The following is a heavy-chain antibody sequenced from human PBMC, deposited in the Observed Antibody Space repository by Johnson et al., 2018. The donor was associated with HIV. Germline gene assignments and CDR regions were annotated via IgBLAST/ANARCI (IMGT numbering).Heavy chain of an antibody. J-gene: IGHJ3*02. D-gene: IGHD1-26*01. CDR1: GFTVSSNY. CDR2: ISSSGSTI. Sequence: VQLVESGGGLIQPGGSLRLSCAASGFTVSSNYMSWVRQAPGKGLEWVSYISSSGSTIYYADSVKGRFTISRDNAKNSLYLQMNSLRAEDTAVYYCARVGADAFDIWCQGTMVTVSS. V-gene: IGHV3-11*04. CDR3: ARVGADAFDI.